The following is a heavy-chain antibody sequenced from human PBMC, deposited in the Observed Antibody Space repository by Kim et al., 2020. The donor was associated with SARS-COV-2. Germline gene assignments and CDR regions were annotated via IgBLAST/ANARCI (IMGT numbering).Heavy chain of an antibody. CDR3: ARDHQGQLVGNNYYYYGMDV. V-gene: IGHV3-11*05. D-gene: IGHD6-6*01. CDR2: ISSNSGYT. Sequence: GGSLRLSCAASGFTFSDYYMSWIRQAPGKGLDWVSYISSNSGYTNYADSVKGRFTISRDNAKNSLYLQMNSLRAEDTAVYYCARDHQGQLVGNNYYYYGMDVWGQGTTVTVSS. CDR1: GFTFSDYY. J-gene: IGHJ6*02.